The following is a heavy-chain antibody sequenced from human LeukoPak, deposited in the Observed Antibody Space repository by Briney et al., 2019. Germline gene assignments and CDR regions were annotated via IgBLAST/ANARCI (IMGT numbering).Heavy chain of an antibody. D-gene: IGHD3-9*01. J-gene: IGHJ3*02. CDR3: ARDPRQPEHYDILTGYYRPDAFDI. V-gene: IGHV1-18*01. CDR1: GYTFTSYG. CDR2: ISAYNGNT. Sequence: VASVKVSCKASGYTFTSYGISRVRQAPGQGLEWMGWISAYNGNTNYAQKLQGRVTMTTDTSTSTAYMELRSLRSDDTAVYYCARDPRQPEHYDILTGYYRPDAFDIWGQGTMVTVSS.